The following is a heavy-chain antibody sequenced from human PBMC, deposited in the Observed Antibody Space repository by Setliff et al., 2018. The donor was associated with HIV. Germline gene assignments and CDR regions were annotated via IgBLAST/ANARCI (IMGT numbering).Heavy chain of an antibody. V-gene: IGHV4-39*06. CDR1: GSSIISGDHH. CDR2: IHDSGVT. D-gene: IGHD3-3*01. Sequence: KTSETLSLTCDVSGSSIISGDHHWGWIRQPPGRGLEWLGAIHDSGVTYYNPSLKSRITLLVDTSENQFALKLASVTAADTAVYYCARGFTIFGVGFSADPTGNWFDPWGQGTLVTVSS. J-gene: IGHJ5*02. CDR3: ARGFTIFGVGFSADPTGNWFDP.